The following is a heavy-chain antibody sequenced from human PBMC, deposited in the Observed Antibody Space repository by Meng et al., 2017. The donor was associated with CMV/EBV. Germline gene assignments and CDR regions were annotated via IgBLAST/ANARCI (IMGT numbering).Heavy chain of an antibody. V-gene: IGHV3-43*01. CDR2: ISWDGGST. Sequence: GGSLRLSCAASGFTFDDYTMHWVRQAPGKGLGWVSLISWDGGSTYYADSVKGRFTISRDNSKNSLYLQMNSLRTEDTALYYCAKDIGATIGRGAIDYWGQGTLVTVSS. CDR3: AKDIGATIGRGAIDY. CDR1: GFTFDDYT. J-gene: IGHJ4*02. D-gene: IGHD5-12*01.